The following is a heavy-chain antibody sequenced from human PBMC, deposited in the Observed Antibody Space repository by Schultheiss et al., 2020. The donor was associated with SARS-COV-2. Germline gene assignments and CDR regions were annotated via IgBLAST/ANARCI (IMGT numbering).Heavy chain of an antibody. J-gene: IGHJ6*02. D-gene: IGHD2-15*01. CDR3: AKDKNHEVVVSTYYYYGMDV. CDR1: GFTFSSYG. CDR2: ISYDGSNK. V-gene: IGHV3-30*18. Sequence: GGSLRLSCAASGFTFSSYGMHWVRQATGKGLEWVAVISYDGSNKYYADSVKGRFTISRDNSKNTLYLQMNSLRAEDTAVYYCAKDKNHEVVVSTYYYYGMDVWGQGTTVTVSS.